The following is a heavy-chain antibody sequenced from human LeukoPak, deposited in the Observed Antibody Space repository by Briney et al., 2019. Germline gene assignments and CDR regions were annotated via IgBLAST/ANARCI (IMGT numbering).Heavy chain of an antibody. Sequence: GGSLRLSCAASGFTFSSYSMNWVRQAPGKGLEWVSYISSSSSAIYYADSVKGRFTISRDNAKDSLYLQMNSLRAEDTAVYYCARGDYPFLLWGQGALVTVSS. V-gene: IGHV3-48*04. J-gene: IGHJ4*02. CDR2: ISSSSSAI. CDR1: GFTFSSYS. D-gene: IGHD4-17*01. CDR3: ARGDYPFLL.